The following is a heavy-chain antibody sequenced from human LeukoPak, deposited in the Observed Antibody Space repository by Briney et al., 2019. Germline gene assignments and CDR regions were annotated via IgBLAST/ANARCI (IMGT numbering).Heavy chain of an antibody. CDR1: GYTFTGYY. D-gene: IGHD2-21*02. Sequence: ASVKVSCKASGYTFTGYYMHWVRQAPGQGLEWMGWINPNSGGTNYAQKFQGRVTMTRDTSISTAYMELSRLRSDDTAVYYCARSSSRPPLGVVTAIPLGYYYYGMDVWGQGTTVTVSS. J-gene: IGHJ6*02. CDR2: INPNSGGT. CDR3: ARSSSRPPLGVVTAIPLGYYYYGMDV. V-gene: IGHV1-2*02.